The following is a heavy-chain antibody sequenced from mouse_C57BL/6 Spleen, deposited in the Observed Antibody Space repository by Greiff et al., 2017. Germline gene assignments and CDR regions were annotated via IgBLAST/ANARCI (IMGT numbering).Heavy chain of an antibody. CDR1: GYTFTSYW. V-gene: IGHV1-55*01. D-gene: IGHD1-1*01. Sequence: QVQLQQPGAELVKPGASVKMSCKASGYTFTSYWITWVKQRPGQGLEWIGDIYPGSGSTNYNEKFKSKATLTVDTSSSTAYMQLSSLTSEDSAVYYCARRYYYGSSYEDAMDYWGQGTSVTVSS. CDR2: IYPGSGST. J-gene: IGHJ4*01. CDR3: ARRYYYGSSYEDAMDY.